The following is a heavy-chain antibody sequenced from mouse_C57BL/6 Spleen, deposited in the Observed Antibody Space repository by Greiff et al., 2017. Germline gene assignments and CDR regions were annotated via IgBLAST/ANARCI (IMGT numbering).Heavy chain of an antibody. CDR3: ARSSSMVTTRYFDV. CDR1: GYSITSDY. D-gene: IGHD2-2*01. Sequence: VQLKESGPGLAKPSPTLSLTCSVTGYSITSDYWNWIRKFPGNKLEYMGYISYSGSTYYNPSLKSRISITRDTSKNQYYLQLHSVTTEDTATYYGARSSSMVTTRYFDVWGTGTTVTVSS. J-gene: IGHJ1*03. V-gene: IGHV3-8*01. CDR2: ISYSGST.